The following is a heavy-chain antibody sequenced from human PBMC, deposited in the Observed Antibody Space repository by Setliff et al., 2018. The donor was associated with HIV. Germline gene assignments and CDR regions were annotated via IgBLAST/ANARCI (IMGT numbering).Heavy chain of an antibody. D-gene: IGHD3-22*01. CDR1: GGSIISSTYF. V-gene: IGHV4-39*01. Sequence: PSETLSLTCTVSGGSIISSTYFWGWIRQPPGKGLECIGNIYYSGSTSYNPSLKSRVTISVDTSKNQFSLKLSSVTAADTAVYYCARVNYDSTGYYYYYYMDVWGKGTTVTVSS. J-gene: IGHJ6*03. CDR2: IYYSGST. CDR3: ARVNYDSTGYYYYYYMDV.